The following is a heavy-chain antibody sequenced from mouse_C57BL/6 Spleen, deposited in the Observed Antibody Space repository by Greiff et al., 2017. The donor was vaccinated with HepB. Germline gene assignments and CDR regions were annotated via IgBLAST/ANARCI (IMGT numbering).Heavy chain of an antibody. J-gene: IGHJ4*01. CDR3: AETAQATDYAMDY. CDR1: GYTFTSYW. Sequence: VQLQQPGAELVKPGASVKLSCTASGYTFTSYWMHWVKQRPGQGLEWIGMIHPNSGSTNYNEKFKSKATLTVDKSSSTAYMQLSSLTSEDSAVYYCAETAQATDYAMDYWGQGTSVTVSS. D-gene: IGHD3-2*02. V-gene: IGHV1-64*01. CDR2: IHPNSGST.